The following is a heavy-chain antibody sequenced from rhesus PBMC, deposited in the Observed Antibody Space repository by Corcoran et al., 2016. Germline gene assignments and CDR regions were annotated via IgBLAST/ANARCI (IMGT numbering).Heavy chain of an antibody. CDR2: IYGSGGST. CDR3: ASTVTTDRFDV. CDR1: GGSISSNS. D-gene: IGHD4-23*01. J-gene: IGHJ5-1*01. Sequence: QVQLKESGPGLVKHSETLSRTCAVSGGSISSNSWIWIRPAPGKGLESIERIYGSGGSTDYNPSLKSRVTISTDTSKNQFFLKLSSVTAADTAVYYCASTVTTDRFDVWGPGVLVTVSS. V-gene: IGHV4-160*01.